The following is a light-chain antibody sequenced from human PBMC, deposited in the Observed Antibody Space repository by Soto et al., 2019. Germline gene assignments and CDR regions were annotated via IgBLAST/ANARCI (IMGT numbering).Light chain of an antibody. CDR2: EVS. J-gene: IGLJ3*02. V-gene: IGLV2-14*01. Sequence: QSVLTQPASVSGSPGQSITISCTGASSDVGNCNCVSWYQQHPGKAPKLMIYEVSNRPSGVSDRFSGSKAGNTASLTISGLQAEDEADYYCSSFTTSRTRVFGGGTKLTVL. CDR3: SSFTTSRTRV. CDR1: SSDVGNCNC.